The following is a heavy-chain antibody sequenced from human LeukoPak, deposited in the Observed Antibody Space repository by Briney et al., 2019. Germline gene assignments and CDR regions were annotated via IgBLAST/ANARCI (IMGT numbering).Heavy chain of an antibody. V-gene: IGHV3-30-3*01. D-gene: IGHD2-2*02. CDR3: AKDLRICSTSCYTDPGIFDY. J-gene: IGHJ4*02. CDR2: ISYDGSNK. Sequence: GRSLRLSCAASGFTFSSYAMHWVRQAPGKGLEWVAVISYDGSNKYYADSVKGRFTISRDNSKNTLYLQMNSLRAEDTAVYYCAKDLRICSTSCYTDPGIFDYWGQGTLVTVSS. CDR1: GFTFSSYA.